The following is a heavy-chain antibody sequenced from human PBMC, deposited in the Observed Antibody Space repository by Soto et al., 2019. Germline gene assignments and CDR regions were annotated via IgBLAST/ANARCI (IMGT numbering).Heavy chain of an antibody. CDR3: ARPSRGGELLLPDY. Sequence: QVQLVESGGGVVQPGRSLRLSCAASGFTFSSYGMHWVRQAPGKGLEWVAVIWYDGSNKYYADSVKGRFTISRDNSKNTLYLQMNSLRAEDTAVYYCARPSRGGELLLPDYWGQEPWSPSPQ. CDR2: IWYDGSNK. J-gene: IGHJ4*01. D-gene: IGHD3-10*01. V-gene: IGHV3-33*01. CDR1: GFTFSSYG.